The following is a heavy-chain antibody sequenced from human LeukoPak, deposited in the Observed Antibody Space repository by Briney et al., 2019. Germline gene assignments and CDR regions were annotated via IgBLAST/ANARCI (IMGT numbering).Heavy chain of an antibody. V-gene: IGHV4-4*07. CDR2: IYTSGST. CDR1: GGSISSYY. J-gene: IGHJ5*02. Sequence: SETLSLTCTVSGGSISSYYWSWLRQPAGKGLEWIGRIYTSGSTNYNPSLKSRVTISVDTSKNQFSLKLSSVTAADTAVYYCARAESGSYNNWFDPWGQGTLVTVSS. D-gene: IGHD1-26*01. CDR3: ARAESGSYNNWFDP.